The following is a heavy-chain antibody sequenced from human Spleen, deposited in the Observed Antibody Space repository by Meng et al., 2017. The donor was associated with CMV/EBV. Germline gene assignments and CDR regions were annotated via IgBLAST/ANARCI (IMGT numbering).Heavy chain of an antibody. V-gene: IGHV1-69*10. CDR2: IIPILERT. D-gene: IGHD6-6*01. CDR1: FDCSS. J-gene: IGHJ6*02. CDR3: AREYSSSSFGYYGMDV. Sequence: FDCSSINWVRRAPGQVLEWMGGIIPILERTNYAQKFQGRVTITADKSTRTANMELSSLRSEDTAIYYCAREYSSSSFGYYGMDVWGQGTTVTVSS.